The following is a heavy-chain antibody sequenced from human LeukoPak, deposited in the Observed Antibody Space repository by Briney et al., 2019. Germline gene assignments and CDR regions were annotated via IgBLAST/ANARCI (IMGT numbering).Heavy chain of an antibody. D-gene: IGHD3-22*01. Sequence: GGSLRLSCAASGFTFSTYGMHWVRQAPGKGLEWVAVIWNDGSNKYYADSVKGRFTISRDNSKNTLYLQMDTLTAEDTAMYYCAQDWSGGSSGYIDDWGQGTLVTVSS. J-gene: IGHJ4*02. CDR1: GFTFSTYG. CDR2: IWNDGSNK. CDR3: AQDWSGGSSGYIDD. V-gene: IGHV3-33*06.